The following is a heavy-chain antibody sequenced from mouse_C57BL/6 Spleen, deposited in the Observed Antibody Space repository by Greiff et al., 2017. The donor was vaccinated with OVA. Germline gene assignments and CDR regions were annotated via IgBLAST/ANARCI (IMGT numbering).Heavy chain of an antibody. CDR2: IRSKSNNYAT. CDR1: GFSFNTYA. J-gene: IGHJ4*01. D-gene: IGHD1-1*01. V-gene: IGHV10-1*01. CDR3: VRHPLSHLSAMDY. Sequence: EVKLVESGGGLVQPKGSLKLSCAASGFSFNTYAMNWVRQAPGKGLEWVARIRSKSNNYATYYADSVKDRFTISRDDSESMLYLQMNNLKTEDTAMYYCVRHPLSHLSAMDYWGQGTSVTVSS.